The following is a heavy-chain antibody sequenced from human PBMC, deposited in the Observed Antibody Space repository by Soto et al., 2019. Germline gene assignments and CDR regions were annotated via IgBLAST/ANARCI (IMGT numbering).Heavy chain of an antibody. Sequence: EVQLLESGGGLVQPGGSLRLSCAASGFTFSSYAMNWVRQAPGKGLEWISAISGSGGSTYYADSVKGRFTISRDNSKNTLYLQVNSMRAEDTAVYYCVKGEGRSHSYGLFDYLGQGSRVTVSS. CDR3: VKGEGRSHSYGLFDY. CDR2: ISGSGGST. J-gene: IGHJ4*02. CDR1: GFTFSSYA. D-gene: IGHD5-18*01. V-gene: IGHV3-23*01.